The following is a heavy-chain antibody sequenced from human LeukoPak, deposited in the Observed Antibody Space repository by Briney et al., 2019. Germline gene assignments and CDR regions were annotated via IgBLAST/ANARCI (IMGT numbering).Heavy chain of an antibody. V-gene: IGHV4-59*08. CDR2: VFTGNT. CDR1: GGSMSGAY. D-gene: IGHD2-2*01. Sequence: PSETLSLTCTVFGGSMSGAYWSWIRQPPGKGLEWIGYVFTGNTNYNPSLGSRLTISVDTSRSQFSLKLNSVTAADTAVYYCAKHTSITYAHLDYWGQGTLVTVSS. CDR3: AKHTSITYAHLDY. J-gene: IGHJ4*02.